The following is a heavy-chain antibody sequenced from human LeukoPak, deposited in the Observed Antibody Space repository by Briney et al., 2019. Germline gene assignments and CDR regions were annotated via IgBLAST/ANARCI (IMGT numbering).Heavy chain of an antibody. V-gene: IGHV1-2*02. CDR2: INPNSGGT. D-gene: IGHD3-10*02. CDR1: GYTFTGYY. CDR3: ARDPYYYVPPSPD. J-gene: IGHJ4*02. Sequence: ASVKVSCKASGYTFTGYYMHWVRQAPGQGLEWMGWINPNSGGTNYAQKFQGRVTMTRDTSISTAYMELSRLRSDDTAVYYCARDPYYYVPPSPDWGQGTLVTVSS.